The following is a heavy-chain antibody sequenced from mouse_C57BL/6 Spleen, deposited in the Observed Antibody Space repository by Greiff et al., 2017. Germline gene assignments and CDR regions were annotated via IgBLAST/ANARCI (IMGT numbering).Heavy chain of an antibody. CDR2: INPNYGTT. J-gene: IGHJ3*01. Sequence: EVKVVESGPELVKPGASVKISCKASGYSFTDYNMNWVKQSNGKSLEWIGVINPNYGTTSYNQKFKGKATLTVDQSSSTAYMQLNSLTSADSAVYYCARDYDGYDWFAYWGQGTLVTVSA. D-gene: IGHD2-3*01. CDR3: ARDYDGYDWFAY. CDR1: GYSFTDYN. V-gene: IGHV1-39*01.